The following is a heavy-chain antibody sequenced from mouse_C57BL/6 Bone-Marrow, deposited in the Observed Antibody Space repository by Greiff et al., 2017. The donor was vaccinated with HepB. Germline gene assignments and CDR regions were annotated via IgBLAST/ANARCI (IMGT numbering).Heavy chain of an antibody. CDR3: ARPGTDYFDY. V-gene: IGHV1-81*01. J-gene: IGHJ2*01. D-gene: IGHD3-3*01. CDR1: GYTFTSYG. Sequence: QVHVKQSGAELARPGASVKLSCKASGYTFTSYGISWVKQRTGQGLEWIGEIYPRSGNTYYNEKFKGKATLTADKSSSTAYMELRSLTSEDSAVYFCARPGTDYFDYWGQGTTLTVSS. CDR2: IYPRSGNT.